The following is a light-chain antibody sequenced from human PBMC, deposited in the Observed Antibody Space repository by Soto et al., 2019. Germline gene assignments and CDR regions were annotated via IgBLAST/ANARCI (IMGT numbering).Light chain of an antibody. CDR1: QSVSSY. Sequence: EIVLTHSPATLSLSPGERATLSCRASQSVSSYLAWYQQKPGQAPRLLIYDASNRATGIPARFSGSGSGTDFTLTISSLEPEDFAVYYCQQRSNWPPTFGQGTKVELK. CDR3: QQRSNWPPT. J-gene: IGKJ1*01. CDR2: DAS. V-gene: IGKV3-11*01.